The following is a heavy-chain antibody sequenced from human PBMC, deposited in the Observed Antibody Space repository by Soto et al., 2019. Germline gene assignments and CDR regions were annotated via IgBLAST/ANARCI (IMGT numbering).Heavy chain of an antibody. CDR1: GFTFSIFV. CDR2: VSPGGDVS. CDR3: VRRAITATNNWGAFDV. Sequence: RGYLLLGSATSGFTFSIFVMNSVRQAPGKGLEWVSTVSPGGDVSHYTDSVKGRFTISRDNSRRTLHLQMDSLRAEDAAVYFCVRRAITATNNWGAFDVWGQGTVVTVSS. D-gene: IGHD1-20*01. V-gene: IGHV3-23*01. J-gene: IGHJ3*01.